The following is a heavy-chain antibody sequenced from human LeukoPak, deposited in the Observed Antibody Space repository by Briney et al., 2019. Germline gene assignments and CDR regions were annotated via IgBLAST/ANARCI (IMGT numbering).Heavy chain of an antibody. Sequence: GESLKISCKGSGYSFTSYWIGWVRQMPGKGLEWMGIIYPGDSDTRYSPSFQGQVTISADKSISTAYLQWSSLKASDTAMYYCARLPRSGYKPIYYYYYYGMDVWGQGTTVTVSS. J-gene: IGHJ6*02. CDR2: IYPGDSDT. CDR1: GYSFTSYW. V-gene: IGHV5-51*01. D-gene: IGHD3-3*01. CDR3: ARLPRSGYKPIYYYYYYGMDV.